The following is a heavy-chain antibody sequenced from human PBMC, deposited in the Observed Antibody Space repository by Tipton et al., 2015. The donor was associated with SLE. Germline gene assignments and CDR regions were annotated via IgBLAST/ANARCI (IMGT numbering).Heavy chain of an antibody. D-gene: IGHD5-12*01. Sequence: SLRLSCAASGFTFSSYEMNWVRQAPGKGLEWVSYISSSGSTIYYADSVKGRFTISRDNAKNSLYLQMNSLRAEDTAVYYCARVGCSKSYVYYYYMDVWGKGTTVTVSS. J-gene: IGHJ6*03. CDR3: ARVGCSKSYVYYYYMDV. V-gene: IGHV3-48*03. CDR2: ISSSGSTI. CDR1: GFTFSSYE.